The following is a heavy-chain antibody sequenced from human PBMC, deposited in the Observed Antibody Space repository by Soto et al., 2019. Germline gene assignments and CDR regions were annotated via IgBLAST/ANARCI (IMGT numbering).Heavy chain of an antibody. Sequence: GGSQRLCWAASGVTFIYYDRILIRQAPGKGLEWVSYISSSSSYTNYADSVKGRFTISRDNAKNSLYLQMNSLRAEDTAVYYCASTYSSQHLTYFDYWGQGTLVSVSS. D-gene: IGHD1-26*01. V-gene: IGHV3-11*06. J-gene: IGHJ4*02. CDR1: GVTFIYYD. CDR3: ASTYSSQHLTYFDY. CDR2: ISSSSSYT.